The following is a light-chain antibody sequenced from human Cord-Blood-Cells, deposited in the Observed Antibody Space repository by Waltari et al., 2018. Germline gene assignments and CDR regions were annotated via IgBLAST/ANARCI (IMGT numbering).Light chain of an antibody. CDR1: QCISIW. Sequence: DIQMTQSPSTLSASVGDRVTITCRASQCISIWLAWYQQKPGKAPKLLIYKASSLESGVPSRFSGSGSGTEFTLTISSLQPDDFATYYCQQYNSYSYTFGQGTKLEIK. V-gene: IGKV1-5*03. CDR2: KAS. J-gene: IGKJ2*01. CDR3: QQYNSYSYT.